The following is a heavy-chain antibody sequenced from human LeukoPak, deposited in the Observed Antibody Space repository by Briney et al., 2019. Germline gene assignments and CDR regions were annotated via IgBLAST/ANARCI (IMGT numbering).Heavy chain of an antibody. J-gene: IGHJ4*02. CDR1: GFTFSSYA. D-gene: IGHD2-8*02. CDR3: ARDTAGYWADRGLGY. Sequence: QPGGSLRLSCAASGFTFSSYAMHWVRQAPGKGLEWVAVISYDGSNKYYADSVKGRFTISRDNSKNTLYLQMNSLRAEDTAVYYCARDTAGYWADRGLGYWGQGTLVTVSS. V-gene: IGHV3-30*01. CDR2: ISYDGSNK.